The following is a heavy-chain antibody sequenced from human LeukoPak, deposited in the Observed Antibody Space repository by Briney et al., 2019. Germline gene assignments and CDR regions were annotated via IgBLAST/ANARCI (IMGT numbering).Heavy chain of an antibody. D-gene: IGHD2-2*02. CDR2: ISYDGSNK. V-gene: IGHV3-30-3*01. CDR1: GFTFSSYA. Sequence: SLRLSCAASGFTFSSYAMHWVRQAPGKGLEWVAVISYDGSNKYYADSVKGRFTISRDNSKNTLYLQMNSLRAEDTAVYYCAKDLILCSSTSCYKGFDYWGQGTLVTVSS. J-gene: IGHJ4*02. CDR3: AKDLILCSSTSCYKGFDY.